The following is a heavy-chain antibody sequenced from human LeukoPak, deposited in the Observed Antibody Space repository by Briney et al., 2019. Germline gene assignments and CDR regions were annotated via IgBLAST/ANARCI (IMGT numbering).Heavy chain of an antibody. V-gene: IGHV1-18*01. CDR3: AMTYYDFWSGYYPAY. D-gene: IGHD3-3*01. CDR1: GGTFSSYA. J-gene: IGHJ4*02. Sequence: GASVKVSCKASGGTFSSYAISWVRQAPGQGLEWMGWISAYNGNTNYAQKLQGRVTMTTDTSTSTAYMELRSLRSDGTAVYYCAMTYYDFWSGYYPAYWGQGTLVTVSS. CDR2: ISAYNGNT.